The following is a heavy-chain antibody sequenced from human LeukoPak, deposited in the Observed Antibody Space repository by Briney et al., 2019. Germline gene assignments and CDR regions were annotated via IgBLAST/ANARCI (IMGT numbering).Heavy chain of an antibody. CDR2: IYDSGTT. CDR1: GGSISSYY. D-gene: IGHD6-19*01. J-gene: IGHJ4*02. CDR3: ARGRDSGWYGELGY. Sequence: SETLSLTCTVSGGSISSYYWNWVRQPPGKGLEWIGYIYDSGTTNYNPSLKSRVTISVDTSKNQISLKLTSVTAADTAVYYCARGRDSGWYGELGYWGQGTLVTVSS. V-gene: IGHV4-59*08.